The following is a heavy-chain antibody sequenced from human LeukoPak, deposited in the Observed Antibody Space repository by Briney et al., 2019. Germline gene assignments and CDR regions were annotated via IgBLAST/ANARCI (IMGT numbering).Heavy chain of an antibody. Sequence: SVKVSCKASGGTFSSYSFTWVRQAPGQGLEWMGRIIPILDITDYAQKFQGRVTITADKSTSTAYMELSSLRSEDTAIYFCARQWNSYDWRHFGYWGQGTLVTVSS. CDR1: GGTFSSYS. CDR3: ARQWNSYDWRHFGY. CDR2: IIPILDIT. V-gene: IGHV1-69*02. J-gene: IGHJ4*02. D-gene: IGHD3-16*01.